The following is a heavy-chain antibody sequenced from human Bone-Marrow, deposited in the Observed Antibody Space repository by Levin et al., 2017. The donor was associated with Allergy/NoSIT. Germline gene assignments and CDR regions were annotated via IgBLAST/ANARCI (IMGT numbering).Heavy chain of an antibody. CDR3: AKDQGDWSQGYFDY. CDR2: ISGSGGST. Sequence: SGGSLRLSCAASGFTFSSYAMSWVRQAPGKGLEWVSAISGSGGSTYYADSVKGRFTISRDNSKNTLYLQMNSLRAEDTAVYYCAKDQGDWSQGYFDYWGQGTLVTVSS. CDR1: GFTFSSYA. V-gene: IGHV3-23*01. D-gene: IGHD2-21*02. J-gene: IGHJ4*02.